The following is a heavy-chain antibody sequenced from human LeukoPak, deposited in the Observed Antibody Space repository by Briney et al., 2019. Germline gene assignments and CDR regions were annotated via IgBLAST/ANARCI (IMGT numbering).Heavy chain of an antibody. V-gene: IGHV3-7*01. CDR3: ARGDFSDYGDYVDAFDV. CDR1: GFTFNNYW. Sequence: GGSLRLSCAASGFTFNNYWMSWVRQAPGKGLQWAANIKQDGSQKFYVDSVKGRFTISRDNTKNLLYLQMNSLRAEDTAVYYCARGDFSDYGDYVDAFDVWGQGTMVTVSS. CDR2: IKQDGSQK. J-gene: IGHJ3*01. D-gene: IGHD4-17*01.